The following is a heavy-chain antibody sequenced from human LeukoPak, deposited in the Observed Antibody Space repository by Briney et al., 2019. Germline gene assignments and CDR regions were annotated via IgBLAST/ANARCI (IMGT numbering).Heavy chain of an antibody. CDR3: AKDIGAGAYFDY. Sequence: PGGSLRLSCAASGFTFDDYAMHWVRQAPGKGLEWVSGISWNSGSIGYADSVKGRFTIFRDNAKNSLYLQMNSLRAEDTALYYCAKDIGAGAYFDYWGQGTLVTVSS. V-gene: IGHV3-9*01. J-gene: IGHJ4*02. CDR2: ISWNSGSI. D-gene: IGHD1-26*01. CDR1: GFTFDDYA.